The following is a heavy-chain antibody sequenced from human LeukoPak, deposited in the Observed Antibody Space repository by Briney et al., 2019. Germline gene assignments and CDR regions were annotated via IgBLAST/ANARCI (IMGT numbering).Heavy chain of an antibody. CDR2: IYYSGST. CDR1: GGSISSYY. Sequence: PSETLSLTCTVSGGSISSYYWSWIRQPPGKGLEWIGYIYYSGSTNYNPSLKSRVTISVDTSKNQFSLKLSSVTAADTAVYYCAVGYCSRTSCSYFDYYYYGMEVWGQGTTVTVSS. J-gene: IGHJ6*02. CDR3: AVGYCSRTSCSYFDYYYYGMEV. D-gene: IGHD2-2*01. V-gene: IGHV4-59*01.